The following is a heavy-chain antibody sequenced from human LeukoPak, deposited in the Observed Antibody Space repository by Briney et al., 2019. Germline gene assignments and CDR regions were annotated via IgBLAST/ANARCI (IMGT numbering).Heavy chain of an antibody. Sequence: ASVKLSCKASGYTFTDYPMNWVRQAPGQGLEWMGWINTDTGNPTYAQGFTGHYVFSLDPSVSTAYLQIISLQAEDSAFYSCARAGLTGSKVAFDVWGQGTMVTVSS. J-gene: IGHJ3*01. CDR1: GYTFTDYP. CDR2: INTDTGNP. D-gene: IGHD1-20*01. CDR3: ARAGLTGSKVAFDV. V-gene: IGHV7-4-1*02.